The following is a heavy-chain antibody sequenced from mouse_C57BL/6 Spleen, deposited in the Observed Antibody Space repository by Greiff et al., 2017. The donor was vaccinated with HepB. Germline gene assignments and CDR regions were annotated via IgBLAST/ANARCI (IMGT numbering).Heavy chain of an antibody. CDR1: GYAFSSSW. V-gene: IGHV1-82*01. J-gene: IGHJ2*01. D-gene: IGHD2-4*01. CDR3: ARSYYDAMDY. CDR2: IYPGDGDT. Sequence: QVQLQQSGPELVKPGASVKISCKASGYAFSSSWMNWVKQRPGKGLEWIGRIYPGDGDTNYNGKFKGKATLTADKSSSTAYMQLSSLTSEDSAVYFCARSYYDAMDYWGQGTTLTVSS.